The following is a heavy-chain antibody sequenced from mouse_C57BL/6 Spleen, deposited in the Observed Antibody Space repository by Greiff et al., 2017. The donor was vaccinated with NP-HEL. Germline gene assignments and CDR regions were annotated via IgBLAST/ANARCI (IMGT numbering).Heavy chain of an antibody. CDR2: ISSGGDYI. J-gene: IGHJ1*03. V-gene: IGHV5-9-1*02. Sequence: EVKLMESGEGLVKPGGSLKLSCAASGFTFSSYAMSWVRQTPEKRLEWVAYISSGGDYIYYADTVKGRFTISRDNARNTLYLQMSSLKSEDTAMYYCTRVNSNYGYWYFDVWGTGTTVTVSS. D-gene: IGHD2-5*01. CDR1: GFTFSSYA. CDR3: TRVNSNYGYWYFDV.